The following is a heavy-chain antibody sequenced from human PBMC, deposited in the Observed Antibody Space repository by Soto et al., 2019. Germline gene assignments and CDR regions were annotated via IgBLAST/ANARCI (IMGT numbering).Heavy chain of an antibody. J-gene: IGHJ4*02. CDR3: ARGRSFRLVGVPLDY. Sequence: PXETLSLTCTVAGCSISSSSYYWGWIRQPPGKGLEWIGIIYYSGSTYYNPSLKSRATISLDTTNNAFSLTLKSVTAADTAVYYCARGRSFRLVGVPLDYWGQGTLVTVSS. V-gene: IGHV4-39*07. D-gene: IGHD3-16*02. CDR2: IYYSGST. CDR1: GCSISSSSYY.